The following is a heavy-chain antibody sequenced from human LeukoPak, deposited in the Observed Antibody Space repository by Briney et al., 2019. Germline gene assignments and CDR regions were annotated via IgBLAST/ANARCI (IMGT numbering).Heavy chain of an antibody. D-gene: IGHD2-21*02. CDR3: ARGQTEAEAYY. CDR1: GYTFTSYA. CDR2: INAGNGNT. J-gene: IGHJ4*02. Sequence: ASVKVSCKASGYTFTSYAMHWVRQAPGQRLEWMGWINAGNGNTKYSQKFQGRVTITRDTSASTAYMELSSLRSVDTAVHYCARGQTEAEAYYWGQGTLVTVSS. V-gene: IGHV1-3*01.